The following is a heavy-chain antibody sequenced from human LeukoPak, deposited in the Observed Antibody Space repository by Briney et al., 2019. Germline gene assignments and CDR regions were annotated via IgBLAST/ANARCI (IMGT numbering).Heavy chain of an antibody. Sequence: SETLSLTCAVYGGSFSGYHWSWIRQPPGKGLEWIGEINHSGSTNYNPSLKSRVTISVDTSKNQFSLKLSSVTAADTAVYYCASSEGTLKFDYWGQGTLVTVSS. V-gene: IGHV4-34*01. CDR1: GGSFSGYH. CDR3: ASSEGTLKFDY. J-gene: IGHJ4*02. D-gene: IGHD1-14*01. CDR2: INHSGST.